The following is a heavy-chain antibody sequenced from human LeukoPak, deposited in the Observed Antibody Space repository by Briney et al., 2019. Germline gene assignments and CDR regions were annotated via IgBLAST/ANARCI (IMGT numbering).Heavy chain of an antibody. CDR3: ARVSMVLNTYYYDRSGYYPDY. D-gene: IGHD3-22*01. CDR2: ISSSGSTI. CDR1: GFTFSDYY. Sequence: GGSLRLSCAASGFTFSDYYMSWIRQAPGKGLEWVSYISSSGSTIYYADSVKGRFTISRDNAKNSLYLQMNSLRAEDTAVYYCARVSMVLNTYYYDRSGYYPDYWGQGTLVTVSS. V-gene: IGHV3-11*04. J-gene: IGHJ4*02.